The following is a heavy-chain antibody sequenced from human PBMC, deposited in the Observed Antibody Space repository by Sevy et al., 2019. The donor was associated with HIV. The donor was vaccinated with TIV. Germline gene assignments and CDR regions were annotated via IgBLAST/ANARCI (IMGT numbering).Heavy chain of an antibody. V-gene: IGHV3-23*01. CDR2: ISNSGAGT. Sequence: GESLKISCVASGFTFSDYGMTWVRQAPGKGLECVSSISNSGAGTYYADSVKGRFIISRDNSKNTVYLQMNSLRAEDTALYYCGKRRTTGMTDWFDSWGQGTMVTVSS. D-gene: IGHD1-1*01. J-gene: IGHJ5*01. CDR1: GFTFSDYG. CDR3: GKRRTTGMTDWFDS.